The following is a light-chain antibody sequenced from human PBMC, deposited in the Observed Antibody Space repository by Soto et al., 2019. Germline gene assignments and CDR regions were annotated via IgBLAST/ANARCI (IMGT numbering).Light chain of an antibody. V-gene: IGKV3-15*01. CDR1: QSVSNN. J-gene: IGKJ5*01. CDR3: QQYNNWPPIT. CDR2: YAS. Sequence: EIMMTQSPATLSVSPGERATLSCRASQSVSNNLAWYQQKHGQAPRLLIYYASTRATGIPARLSGSGSGTEFTITISSLQSEDFALYYCQQYNNWPPITFGQGTRLEI.